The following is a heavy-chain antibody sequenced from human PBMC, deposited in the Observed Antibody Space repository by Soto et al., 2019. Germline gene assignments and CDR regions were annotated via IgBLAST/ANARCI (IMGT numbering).Heavy chain of an antibody. J-gene: IGHJ4*02. D-gene: IGHD3-22*01. V-gene: IGHV3-23*01. CDR3: AKSFYDKSGYYGLLDY. CDR1: GFTFRSYA. Sequence: GGSLRLSCAASGFTFRSYAMSWVRQAPGKGLEWVSGISGSGISTHYADSVKGRFTVSRDNSKNTLYLQMISLRAEDTAVYNCAKSFYDKSGYYGLLDYWGQGTLVTVSS. CDR2: ISGSGIST.